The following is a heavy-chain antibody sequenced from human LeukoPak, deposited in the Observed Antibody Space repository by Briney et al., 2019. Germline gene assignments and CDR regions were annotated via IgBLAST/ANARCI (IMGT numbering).Heavy chain of an antibody. CDR1: GYSFTSYW. CDR3: ASRLGYYDSSGYFFDY. D-gene: IGHD3-22*01. Sequence: GESLKISCKGSGYSFTSYWIGWVRQMPGKGLEWMGIIYPGDSDTRYSPSFQGQVTISADKSISTAYLQWSSLKASDTAMYYCASRLGYYDSSGYFFDYWGQGTLVTVSS. J-gene: IGHJ4*02. CDR2: IYPGDSDT. V-gene: IGHV5-51*01.